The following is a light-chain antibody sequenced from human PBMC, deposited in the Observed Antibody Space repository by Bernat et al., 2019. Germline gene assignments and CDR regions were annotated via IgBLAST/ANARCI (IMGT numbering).Light chain of an antibody. Sequence: VDRVTLTCRASQAISDYLTWYRQKPGQPPQLLIYSASSLASGVPSRFSGSGSGTDFTLTITNLQPEDCATYYCQEGDNVPYRLGRGNKVEI. CDR2: SAS. CDR3: QEGDNVPYR. CDR1: QAISDY. J-gene: IGKJ2*03. V-gene: IGKV1D-13*01.